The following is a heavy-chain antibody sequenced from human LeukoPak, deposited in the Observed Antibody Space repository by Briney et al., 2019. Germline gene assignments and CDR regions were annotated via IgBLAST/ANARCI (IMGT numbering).Heavy chain of an antibody. CDR2: ISTDGSST. CDR1: GFSFSKYW. Sequence: GGSLRLSCTASGFSFSKYWMHWVRQAPGTGLVWVSRISTDGSSTSYADSVKGRFTISRDNSKNTLYLQMNSLRAEDTAVYYCAKDRRWLQFSGFDYWGQGTLVTVSS. J-gene: IGHJ4*02. V-gene: IGHV3-74*01. D-gene: IGHD5-24*01. CDR3: AKDRRWLQFSGFDY.